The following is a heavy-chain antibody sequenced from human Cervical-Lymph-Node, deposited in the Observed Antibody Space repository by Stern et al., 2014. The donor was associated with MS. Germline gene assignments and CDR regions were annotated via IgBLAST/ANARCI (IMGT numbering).Heavy chain of an antibody. Sequence: EVQLVESGAEVKKPGESLKISCKLSGYSFTIYYIAWVRQMPGKGLGGRGVIYPYDSDTTYSPSFQGQVTISADKSITTAFLQWSSLRASDTAMYYCARHVQGFDYWGQGTLVTVSS. CDR1: GYSFTIYY. CDR2: IYPYDSDT. CDR3: ARHVQGFDY. J-gene: IGHJ4*02. V-gene: IGHV5-51*01.